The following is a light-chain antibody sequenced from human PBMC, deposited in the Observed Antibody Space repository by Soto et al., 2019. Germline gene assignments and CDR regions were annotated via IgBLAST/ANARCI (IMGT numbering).Light chain of an antibody. CDR3: QQYGRSPLT. V-gene: IGKV3-20*01. CDR1: QSVSSSY. CDR2: GAS. Sequence: IVLTQSPGTLSLSPGERATLSCRASQSVSSSYLAWYQRKPGQAPRLLISGASTRASGIPDRFSGSGSGTDFTLTISSLEPEDFAVYYCQQYGRSPLTFGGGTKVDIK. J-gene: IGKJ4*01.